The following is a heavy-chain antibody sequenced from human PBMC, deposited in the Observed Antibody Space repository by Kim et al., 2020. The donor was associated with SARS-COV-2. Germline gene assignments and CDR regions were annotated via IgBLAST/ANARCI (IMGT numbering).Heavy chain of an antibody. Sequence: ASVKVSCKASGYTFTGYYMHWVRQAPGQGLEWMGRINPNSGGTNYAQKFQGRGTMTRDTSISTAYMELSRLRYDETAVYYCARDVRRYYDFWSGYYKFDYWGQGTLVTVSS. CDR1: GYTFTGYY. CDR3: ARDVRRYYDFWSGYYKFDY. CDR2: INPNSGGT. J-gene: IGHJ4*02. V-gene: IGHV1-2*06. D-gene: IGHD3-3*01.